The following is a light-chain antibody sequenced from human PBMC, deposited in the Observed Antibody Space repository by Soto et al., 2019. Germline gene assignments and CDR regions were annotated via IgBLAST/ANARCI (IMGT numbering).Light chain of an antibody. CDR3: LQDHNFPWT. Sequence: IQMTQSPSSLSVSIIDRVTIACRASQGIGNDLGWYQQRPGEAPKLLIYAASTLRSGVPSRFSGSGSGTHFALTINSLQPEDSATYFCLQDHNFPWTFGQGTKVEIK. V-gene: IGKV1-6*02. CDR2: AAS. CDR1: QGIGND. J-gene: IGKJ1*01.